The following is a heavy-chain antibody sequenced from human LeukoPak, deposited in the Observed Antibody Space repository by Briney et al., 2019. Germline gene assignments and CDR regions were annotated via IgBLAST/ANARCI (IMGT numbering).Heavy chain of an antibody. CDR3: ARGGQFLSAWFDP. CDR2: INHSGST. J-gene: IGHJ5*02. V-gene: IGHV4-34*01. CDR1: GGSFSGYY. Sequence: SETLSLTCAVYGGSFSGYYWSWIRQPPGKGLEWIGEINHSGSTNYNPSLKSRVTISVDTSKNQFSLKLSSVTAADTAVYYCARGGQFLSAWFDPWGQGTLVTVSS. D-gene: IGHD3-3*01.